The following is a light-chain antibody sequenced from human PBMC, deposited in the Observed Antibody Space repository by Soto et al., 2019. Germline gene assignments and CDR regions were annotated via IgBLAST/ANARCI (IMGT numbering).Light chain of an antibody. CDR1: SSDVGGYND. J-gene: IGLJ1*01. CDR2: DVT. Sequence: QSALTQPASLSGSPGQSITISCTGTSSDVGGYNDVSWYQQHPGKAPKLMIYDVTNRPSGVSNRFSGSKSANTASLTISGLQAEDEADYYCNSYTSRSTYVFGTGTKLTVL. V-gene: IGLV2-14*01. CDR3: NSYTSRSTYV.